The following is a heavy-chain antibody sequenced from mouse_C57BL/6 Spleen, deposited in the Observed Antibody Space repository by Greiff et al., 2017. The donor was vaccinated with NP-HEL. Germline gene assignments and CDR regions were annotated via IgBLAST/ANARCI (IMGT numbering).Heavy chain of an antibody. CDR2: INPYNGGT. CDR1: GYTFTDYY. V-gene: IGHV1-19*01. J-gene: IGHJ4*01. CDR3: ARKGYYAMDY. Sequence: EVQVVESGPVLVKPGASVKMSCKASGYTFTDYYMNWVKQSHGKSLEWIGVINPYNGGTSYNQKFKGKATLTVDKSSSTAYMELNSLTSEDSAVYYCARKGYYAMDYWGQGTSVTVSS.